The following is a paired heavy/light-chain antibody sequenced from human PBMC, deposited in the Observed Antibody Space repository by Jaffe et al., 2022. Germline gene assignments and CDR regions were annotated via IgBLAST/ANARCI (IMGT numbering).Heavy chain of an antibody. CDR3: ATGSRSGAWKFTHLTYFDL. D-gene: IGHD1-1*01. CDR1: EFTVSANY. Sequence: EVQLVETGGGLIQPGGSLRLSCAVSEFTVSANYMHWVRQAPGKGLEWVSVIYSAGATYYADSVEGRFTMSRDDSTNTVFLQMDGLTVEDTAVYYCATGSRSGAWKFTHLTYFDLWGRGTLVTVFS. J-gene: IGHJ2*01. V-gene: IGHV3-53*02. CDR2: IYSAGAT.
Light chain of an antibody. J-gene: IGKJ2*01. CDR3: QQYNSYVT. Sequence: DIQMTQSPSTLSASVGDRVTITCRASQSVSTYLAWYQQKPGKAPKLLIYKASTLESGVPSRFSGSGSATEFTLTISGLQPDDFATYYCQQYNSYVTFGQGTKLEIK. CDR2: KAS. CDR1: QSVSTY. V-gene: IGKV1-5*03.